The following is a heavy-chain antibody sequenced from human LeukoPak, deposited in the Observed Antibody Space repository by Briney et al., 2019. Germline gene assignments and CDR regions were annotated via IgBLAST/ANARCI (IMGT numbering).Heavy chain of an antibody. CDR3: ATRVVPAAPQKDYYYYMDV. V-gene: IGHV1-24*01. Sequence: ASVKVSCKVSGYTLTELSMHWVRQAPGKGLEWMGGFDPEDGETIYAQKFQGRVTITEDTSTDTAYMELSSLRSEDTAVYYCATRVVPAAPQKDYYYYMDVWGKGTTDTVSS. J-gene: IGHJ6*03. D-gene: IGHD2-2*01. CDR2: FDPEDGET. CDR1: GYTLTELS.